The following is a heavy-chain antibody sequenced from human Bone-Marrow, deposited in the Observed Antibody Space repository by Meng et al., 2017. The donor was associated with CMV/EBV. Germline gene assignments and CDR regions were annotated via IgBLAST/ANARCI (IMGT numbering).Heavy chain of an antibody. CDR2: INHSGST. V-gene: IGHV4-34*01. Sequence: SETLSLTCAFYGGSFSGYYWSWIRQPPGKGLEWIGEINHSGSTNYNPSLKSRVTISVDTSKNQFSLKLSSVTAADTAVYYCARDSSSRISNYYYGMDVWGQGTTVTVSS. J-gene: IGHJ6*02. CDR3: ARDSSSRISNYYYGMDV. D-gene: IGHD6-6*01. CDR1: GGSFSGYY.